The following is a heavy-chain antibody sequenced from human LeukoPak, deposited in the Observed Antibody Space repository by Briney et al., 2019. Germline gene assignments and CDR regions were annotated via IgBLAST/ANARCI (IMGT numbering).Heavy chain of an antibody. CDR2: INSDGSST. V-gene: IGHV3-74*01. J-gene: IGHJ4*02. Sequence: GGSLRLSCAASGFTFSSYWMHWVRQAPGKGLVWVSRINSDGSSTSYADSVKGRFTISRDNAKNTLYLQVNSLRAEDTAVYYCARVGEYSGSYVIDYWGQGTLVTVSS. CDR3: ARVGEYSGSYVIDY. CDR1: GFTFSSYW. D-gene: IGHD1-26*01.